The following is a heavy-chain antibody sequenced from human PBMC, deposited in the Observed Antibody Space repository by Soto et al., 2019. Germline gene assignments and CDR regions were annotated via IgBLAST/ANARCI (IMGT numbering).Heavy chain of an antibody. CDR3: ARGPFGELLRVNWFDP. Sequence: GGSLRLSCEASGFTFSDYYMSWIRQAPGKGLEWVSYISGAGTTTYHADSVRGRFTISRDNVKNSLYLQMNTLSAEDTAVYYCARGPFGELLRVNWFDPWGQGTLVTVSS. CDR2: ISGAGTTT. J-gene: IGHJ5*02. CDR1: GFTFSDYY. D-gene: IGHD3-10*01. V-gene: IGHV3-11*01.